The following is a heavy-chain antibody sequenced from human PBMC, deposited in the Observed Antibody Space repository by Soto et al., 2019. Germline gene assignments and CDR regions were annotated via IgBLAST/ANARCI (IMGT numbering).Heavy chain of an antibody. CDR1: GYTFTSYD. CDR3: ARGTNYYGSGSYQYYYYGMDV. J-gene: IGHJ6*02. CDR2: MNPNSGNT. Sequence: ASVKVSCKASGYTFTSYDINWVRQATGQGLEWMGWMNPNSGNTGYAQKFQGRVTMTRNTSISTAYMELSSLRSEDTAVYYCARGTNYYGSGSYQYYYYGMDVWGQGTTVTVSS. D-gene: IGHD3-10*01. V-gene: IGHV1-8*01.